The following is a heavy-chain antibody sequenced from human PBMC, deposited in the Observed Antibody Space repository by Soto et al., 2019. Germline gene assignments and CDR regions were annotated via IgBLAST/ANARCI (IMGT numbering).Heavy chain of an antibody. Sequence: QVQLQESGPGLVEPSQTLSLTCTVSGGSISSGDYYWSWIRQPPGKGLQWIGYSYYRGSTYYNPSLKSRLNISVDTSQNQFALKLSSVTAADTALYYCARDATRAGYYSYYFDYWGQGTLVTVSS. D-gene: IGHD3-22*01. CDR2: SYYRGST. J-gene: IGHJ4*02. V-gene: IGHV4-30-4*01. CDR1: GGSISSGDYY. CDR3: ARDATRAGYYSYYFDY.